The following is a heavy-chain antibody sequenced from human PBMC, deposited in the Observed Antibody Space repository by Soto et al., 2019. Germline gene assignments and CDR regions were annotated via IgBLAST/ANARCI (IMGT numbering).Heavy chain of an antibody. V-gene: IGHV3-9*01. CDR1: GFTFDDYA. D-gene: IGHD2-15*01. J-gene: IGHJ4*02. Sequence: GGSLRLSCAASGFTFDDYAMHWVRQAPGKGLEWVSGISWNSGSIGYADSVKGRFTISRDNAKNSLYLQMNSLRAEDTALYYCAKGSRCSGGSCYGARFDYWGQGTLVTVSS. CDR3: AKGSRCSGGSCYGARFDY. CDR2: ISWNSGSI.